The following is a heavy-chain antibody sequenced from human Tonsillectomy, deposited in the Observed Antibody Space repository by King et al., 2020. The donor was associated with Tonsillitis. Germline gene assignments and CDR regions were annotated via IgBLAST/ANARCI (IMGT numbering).Heavy chain of an antibody. J-gene: IGHJ4*02. D-gene: IGHD1-26*01. CDR1: GFTFSSYS. V-gene: IGHV3-21*01. CDR3: ARDGVGATPGSDY. Sequence: VQLVESGGGLVKPGGSLRLSCAASGFTFSSYSMNWVRQAPGQGLEGVSPISSSSSYIYYADSVKGRFTIPRDNAKNSQYLEMNSLRAEDTAVYYCARDGVGATPGSDYWGQGTLVTVSS. CDR2: ISSSSSYI.